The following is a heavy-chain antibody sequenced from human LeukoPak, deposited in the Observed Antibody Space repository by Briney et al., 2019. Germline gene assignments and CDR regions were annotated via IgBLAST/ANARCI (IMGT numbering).Heavy chain of an antibody. CDR3: AREGEGTGQEAGAFDI. CDR2: MNPNNGNT. J-gene: IGHJ3*02. CDR1: GYTFTSYD. Sequence: ASVKVSCKASGYTFTSYDINWVRQATGQGLEWMGWMNPNNGNTGYAQKFQGRVIMTRNTSISTAYMELSSLRSEDTAVYYCAREGEGTGQEAGAFDIWGQGTMVTVSS. D-gene: IGHD3/OR15-3a*01. V-gene: IGHV1-8*01.